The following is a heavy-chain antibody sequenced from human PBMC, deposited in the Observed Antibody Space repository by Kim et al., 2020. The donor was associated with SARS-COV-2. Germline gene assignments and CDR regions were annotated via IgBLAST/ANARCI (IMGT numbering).Heavy chain of an antibody. Sequence: GGSLRLSCAASGFTFSDYYMSWIRQAPGKGLEWVSYISSSSSYTNYADSVKGRFTISRDNAKNSLYLQMNSLRAEDTAVYYCARVVTAIRGGYYFDYWGQGTLVTVSS. V-gene: IGHV3-11*03. CDR2: ISSSSSYT. CDR3: ARVVTAIRGGYYFDY. J-gene: IGHJ4*02. CDR1: GFTFSDYY. D-gene: IGHD2-21*02.